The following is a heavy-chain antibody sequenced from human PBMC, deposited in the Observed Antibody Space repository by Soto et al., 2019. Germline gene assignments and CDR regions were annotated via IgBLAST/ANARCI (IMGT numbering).Heavy chain of an antibody. CDR1: GFSLSTSGVG. D-gene: IGHD2-21*02. J-gene: IGHJ5*02. V-gene: IGHV2-5*02. Sequence: SGPTRVNPTQTLTLTCTFAGFSLSTSGVGVGWIRQPPGKALEWLALIYWDDDKRYSPSLKSRLTITKDTSKNQVVLTMTNMDPVDTATYYCAHRQGWRGGDCYSRVRTWFAPRGQGTLVPVSS. CDR3: AHRQGWRGGDCYSRVRTWFAP. CDR2: IYWDDDK.